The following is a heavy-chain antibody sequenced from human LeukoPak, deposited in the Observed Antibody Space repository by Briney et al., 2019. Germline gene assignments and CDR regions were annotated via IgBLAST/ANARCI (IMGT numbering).Heavy chain of an antibody. J-gene: IGHJ4*02. V-gene: IGHV1-2*06. D-gene: IGHD1-1*01. CDR1: GYTFTSYD. CDR2: INPNSGDT. Sequence: ASVKVSCKASGYTFTSYDINWVRQAPGQGLEWMGRINPNSGDTNYAQKFLGRVTMTTDTSISTAYMELNRLKSDDTAVYYCAKDRLHWLQGTGIDFWGQGTLVTVSS. CDR3: AKDRLHWLQGTGIDF.